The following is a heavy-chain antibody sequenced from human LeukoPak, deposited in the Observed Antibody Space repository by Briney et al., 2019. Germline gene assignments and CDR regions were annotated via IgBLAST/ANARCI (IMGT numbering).Heavy chain of an antibody. Sequence: ASVKVSCKVSGYTLTESSMHWVRQAPGQGLEWMGGFDPEDGETIYAQKFQGRVTMTEDTSTDTAYMELSSLRSDDTAVYYCVSYYDSSDYYLWDYWGQGTLVTVSS. CDR1: GYTLTESS. CDR3: VSYYDSSDYYLWDY. J-gene: IGHJ4*02. CDR2: FDPEDGET. D-gene: IGHD3-22*01. V-gene: IGHV1-24*01.